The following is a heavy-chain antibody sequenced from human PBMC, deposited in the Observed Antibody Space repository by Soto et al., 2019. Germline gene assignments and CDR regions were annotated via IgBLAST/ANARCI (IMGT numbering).Heavy chain of an antibody. J-gene: IGHJ5*02. Sequence: PSETLSLTCTVSGGSIINYYWSWTRQPPGKALEWIGYIYYSGTTNYIPSLRSRVTFSVDTSKNQYSLQLNSVTAADTAVYYCARGSILDHWGQGIQVTVSS. V-gene: IGHV4-59*08. CDR3: ARGSILDH. CDR2: IYYSGTT. CDR1: GGSIINYY.